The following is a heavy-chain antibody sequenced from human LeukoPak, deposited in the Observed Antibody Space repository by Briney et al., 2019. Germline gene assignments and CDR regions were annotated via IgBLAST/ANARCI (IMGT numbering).Heavy chain of an antibody. D-gene: IGHD6-13*01. CDR1: GFTFSSFG. CDR3: VRGVGVSRFNYLDS. CDR2: IWYDASNK. J-gene: IGHJ4*02. V-gene: IGHV3-33*01. Sequence: GGSLRLSCAASGFTFSSFGMHWVRQAPGKGLEWVAVIWYDASNKYYADSVKGRFTISRDNSKNTLYLQMNSLRDDDTAVYYCVRGVGVSRFNYLDSWGKGTLVIVSS.